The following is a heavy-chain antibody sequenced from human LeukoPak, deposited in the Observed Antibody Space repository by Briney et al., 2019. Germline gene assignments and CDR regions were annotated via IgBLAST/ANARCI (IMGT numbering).Heavy chain of an antibody. Sequence: ERSLRLSCAASGFTFSSYGMHWVRQAPGKGLEWVAVISYDGSNKYYADSVKGRFTISRDNSKNTLYLQMNSLRAEDTAVYYCAKDRSGYDGYYGMDVWGQGTTVTVSS. D-gene: IGHD5-12*01. CDR1: GFTFSSYG. J-gene: IGHJ6*02. CDR3: AKDRSGYDGYYGMDV. CDR2: ISYDGSNK. V-gene: IGHV3-30*18.